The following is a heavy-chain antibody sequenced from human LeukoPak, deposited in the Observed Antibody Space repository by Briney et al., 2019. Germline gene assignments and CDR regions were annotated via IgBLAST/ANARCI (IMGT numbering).Heavy chain of an antibody. D-gene: IGHD5-12*01. J-gene: IGHJ4*02. CDR1: GYTFTGYY. Sequence: ASVKVSCKASGYTFTGYYMHWVRQAPGQGLEWMGWINPNSGGTNYAQKFQGRVTMTRDTSISTAYMELSRLRSDDTAVYYCASAGYSGYDSTYYFDYWGQGTLVTVSS. CDR3: ASAGYSGYDSTYYFDY. V-gene: IGHV1-2*02. CDR2: INPNSGGT.